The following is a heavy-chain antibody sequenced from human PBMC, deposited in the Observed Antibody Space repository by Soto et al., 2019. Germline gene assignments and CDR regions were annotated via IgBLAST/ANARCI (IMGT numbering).Heavy chain of an antibody. V-gene: IGHV5-51*01. CDR1: GYSFTSYW. Sequence: GESLKISCKGSGYSFTSYWIGWVRQMPGKGLEWMGIIYPGDSDTRYSPSFQGQVTISADKSISTAYLQWSSLKASDTAMYYCARHVVRDTMVRGVNYYYYMDVWGKGTTVTVSS. CDR3: ARHVVRDTMVRGVNYYYYMDV. J-gene: IGHJ6*03. CDR2: IYPGDSDT. D-gene: IGHD3-10*01.